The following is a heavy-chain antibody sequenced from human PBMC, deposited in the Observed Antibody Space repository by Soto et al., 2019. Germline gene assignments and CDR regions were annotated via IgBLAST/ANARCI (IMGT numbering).Heavy chain of an antibody. CDR3: ARGLTKVVYSRPYYFDY. J-gene: IGHJ4*02. D-gene: IGHD4-17*01. CDR1: GYTFTSYG. Sequence: ASVKVSCKASGYTFTSYGISWVRQAPGQGLEWMGWISAYNGNTNYAQKLQGRVTMTTDTSTSTAYMELRSLRSDDTAVYYCARGLTKVVYSRPYYFDYWGQGTLVTVSS. V-gene: IGHV1-18*01. CDR2: ISAYNGNT.